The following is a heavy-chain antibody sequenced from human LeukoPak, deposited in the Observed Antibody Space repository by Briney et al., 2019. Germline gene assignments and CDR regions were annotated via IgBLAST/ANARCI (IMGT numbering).Heavy chain of an antibody. CDR2: INSDGTRT. V-gene: IGHV3-74*01. CDR3: ARTVTPDNWFDP. Sequence: GGSLRLSCSASGFTFSTYWMHWVRQAPGKGLVWVSRINSDGTRTSYADSVKGRFTISRDNAKNTLYLQMNSLRAEDTAVYFCARTVTPDNWFDPWGQGTLVTVSS. J-gene: IGHJ5*02. CDR1: GFTFSTYW. D-gene: IGHD4-11*01.